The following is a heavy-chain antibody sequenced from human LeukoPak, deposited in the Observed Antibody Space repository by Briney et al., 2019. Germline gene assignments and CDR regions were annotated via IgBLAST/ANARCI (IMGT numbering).Heavy chain of an antibody. J-gene: IGHJ4*02. CDR3: AAGIEAGGLGDY. D-gene: IGHD6-13*01. Sequence: ASVKVSCKASGDTFTSYYLHWVRQAPGHGLEWMGIINPSGASTSYAQKFQGRLTITKDTSTSTVYMELSSLRSEDTAVYYCAAGIEAGGLGDYWGQGTLVTVSS. V-gene: IGHV1-46*01. CDR1: GDTFTSYY. CDR2: INPSGAST.